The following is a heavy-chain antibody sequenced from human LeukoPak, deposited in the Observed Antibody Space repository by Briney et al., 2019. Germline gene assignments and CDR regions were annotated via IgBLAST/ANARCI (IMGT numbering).Heavy chain of an antibody. Sequence: PSETLSLTCTVSGGSISSCYWSWIRQPPGKGLEWIGYIYYSGSTNYNPSLKGRVTISVDTSKNQFSLKLSSVTAADTAVYYCARGRTGYPNWFDPWGQGTLVTVSS. CDR1: GGSISSCY. CDR2: IYYSGST. D-gene: IGHD3/OR15-3a*01. CDR3: ARGRTGYPNWFDP. V-gene: IGHV4-59*08. J-gene: IGHJ5*02.